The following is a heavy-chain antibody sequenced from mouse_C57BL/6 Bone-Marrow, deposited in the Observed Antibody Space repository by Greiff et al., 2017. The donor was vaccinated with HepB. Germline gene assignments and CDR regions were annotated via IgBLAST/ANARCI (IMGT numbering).Heavy chain of an antibody. CDR2: ISDGGSYT. D-gene: IGHD1-1*01. CDR3: ARDPSTVWYFDV. Sequence: EVKLMESGGGLVKPGGSLKLSCAASGFTFSSYAMSWVRQTPEKRLEWVATISDGGSYTYYPDNVKGRFTISRDNAKNNLYLQMSHLKSEDTAMYYCARDPSTVWYFDVWGTGTTVTVSS. CDR1: GFTFSSYA. V-gene: IGHV5-4*01. J-gene: IGHJ1*03.